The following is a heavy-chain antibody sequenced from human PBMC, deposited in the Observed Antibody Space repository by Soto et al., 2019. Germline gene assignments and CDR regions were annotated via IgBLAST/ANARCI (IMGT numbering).Heavy chain of an antibody. V-gene: IGHV3-7*01. D-gene: IGHD3-9*01. CDR1: GFTFSSYW. J-gene: IGHJ4*02. Sequence: GGSLRLSCAASGFTFSSYWMSWVRQAPGKGLEWVANIKQDGSEKYYVDSVKGRFTISRDNAKNSLYLQMNSLRAEDTAVYYCESGPGHYDILYCYYSVGRDDFAYWGQGTLVTVSS. CDR3: ESGPGHYDILYCYYSVGRDDFAY. CDR2: IKQDGSEK.